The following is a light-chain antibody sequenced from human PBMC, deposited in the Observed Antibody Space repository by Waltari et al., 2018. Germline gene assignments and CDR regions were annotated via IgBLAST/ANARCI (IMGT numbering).Light chain of an antibody. CDR2: EVR. V-gene: IGLV2-14*01. CDR1: SNDVGTYNY. Sequence: QSALTQPASVSGSPGQSITISCTGSSNDVGTYNYVSWYQHHPRKAPKRIIFEVRHRPSGVSNRFAASKAGNKASLTISGLQTEDEADYYCSSYTSSSTLVFGGGTKVTVL. CDR3: SSYTSSSTLV. J-gene: IGLJ2*01.